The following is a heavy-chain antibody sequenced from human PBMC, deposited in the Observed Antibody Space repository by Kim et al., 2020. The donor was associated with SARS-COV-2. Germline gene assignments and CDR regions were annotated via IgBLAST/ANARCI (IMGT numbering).Heavy chain of an antibody. D-gene: IGHD4-17*01. CDR2: ISSSSSYI. Sequence: GGSLRRSCAASGFTFSSYSMNWVRQAPGKGLEWVSSISSSSSYIYYADSVKGRFTISRDNAKNSLYLQMNSLRAEDTAVYYCASLWTVTTTPGAFDIWGQGTMFTVSS. V-gene: IGHV3-21*01. CDR1: GFTFSSYS. J-gene: IGHJ3*02. CDR3: ASLWTVTTTPGAFDI.